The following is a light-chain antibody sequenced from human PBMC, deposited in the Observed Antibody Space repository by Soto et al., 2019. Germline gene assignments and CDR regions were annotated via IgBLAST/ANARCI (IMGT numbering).Light chain of an antibody. CDR1: QSVSSY. V-gene: IGKV3-11*01. Sequence: EIVLTQSPATLSLSPGERATLSCRASQSVSSYLAWYQQKPGRAPRLLIYDASNRATGIPARFSGSGSGTDFTPPISSLEPDDFAVYYCQQRSAWPLLTFGGGTKVEIK. J-gene: IGKJ4*01. CDR2: DAS. CDR3: QQRSAWPLLT.